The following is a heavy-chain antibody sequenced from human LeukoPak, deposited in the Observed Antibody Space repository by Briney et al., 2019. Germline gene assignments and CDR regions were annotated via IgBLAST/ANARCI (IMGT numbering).Heavy chain of an antibody. J-gene: IGHJ4*02. D-gene: IGHD6-19*01. CDR3: ARDRSSGWYVVDY. CDR2: IYYSGST. V-gene: IGHV4-59*12. CDR1: GGSISSYY. Sequence: SETLSLTCTVSGGSISSYYWSWIRQPPGKGLEWIGYIYYSGSTNYNPSLKSRVTISVDTSKNQFSLKLSSVTAADTAVYYCARDRSSGWYVVDYWGQGTLVTVSS.